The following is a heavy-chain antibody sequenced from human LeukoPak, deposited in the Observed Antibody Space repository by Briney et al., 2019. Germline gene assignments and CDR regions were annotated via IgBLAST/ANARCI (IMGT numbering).Heavy chain of an antibody. CDR1: DYSFGSGYY. V-gene: IGHV4-38-2*01. Sequence: SETLSLTCGVSDYSFGSGYYWGWIRQPPGTGLEWIGSIHHSGSAYYNPSLKSRVTISVDTSKNQFSLRLSSVTAADTAVYYCARAPYYYDNSGYPDYWGQGTLVTVSS. CDR2: IHHSGSA. CDR3: ARAPYYYDNSGYPDY. J-gene: IGHJ4*02. D-gene: IGHD3-22*01.